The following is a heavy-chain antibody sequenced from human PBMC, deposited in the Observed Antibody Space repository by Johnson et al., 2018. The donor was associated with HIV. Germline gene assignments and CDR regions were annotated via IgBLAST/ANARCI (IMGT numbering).Heavy chain of an antibody. D-gene: IGHD2/OR15-2a*01. CDR1: GFTLSSYD. Sequence: VQLVESGGGLVQPGGSLRLSCAASGFTLSSYDMHWVRQVTGKGLEWVSSIGTTGDTYYPGSVKGRFTISRENAKNSLYLQMNSLRAEDTAVYYCARENRVDAFDIWGQGTMVTVSS. V-gene: IGHV3-13*01. CDR3: ARENRVDAFDI. CDR2: IGTTGDT. J-gene: IGHJ3*02.